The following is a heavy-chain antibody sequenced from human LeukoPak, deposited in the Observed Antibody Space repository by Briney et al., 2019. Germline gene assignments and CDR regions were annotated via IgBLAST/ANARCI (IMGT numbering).Heavy chain of an antibody. V-gene: IGHV3-13*01. CDR1: GFTLSSHD. J-gene: IGHJ6*03. CDR2: VGTAGET. D-gene: IGHD2-15*01. Sequence: GGSLRLSCAASGFTLSSHDMHWVRQPTGKGLEWVSTVGTAGETYYPGSVKGRFTISRENAKNSLYLQMNGLRAGDTAVYYCARGPYCSAGSCYPRDYYYYYMDVWGKGTTVTVSS. CDR3: ARGPYCSAGSCYPRDYYYYYMDV.